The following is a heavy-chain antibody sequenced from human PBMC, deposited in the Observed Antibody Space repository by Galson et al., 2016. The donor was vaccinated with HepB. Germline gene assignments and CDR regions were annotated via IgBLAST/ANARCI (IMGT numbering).Heavy chain of an antibody. CDR1: GYTFSSYG. CDR3: ARGGGRGYSYRGDY. J-gene: IGHJ4*02. Sequence: SVKVSCKASGYTFSSYGINWVRQAPGQGLEWMGWISTYNGNTNSAQNFQGRVTMTTDTSTGTAYMELRSLRSDDTALYYCARGGGRGYSYRGDYWGQGTLVTVSS. D-gene: IGHD5-18*01. V-gene: IGHV1-18*04. CDR2: ISTYNGNT.